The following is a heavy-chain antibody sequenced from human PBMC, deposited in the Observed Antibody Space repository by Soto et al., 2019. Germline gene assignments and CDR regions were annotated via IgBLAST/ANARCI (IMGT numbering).Heavy chain of an antibody. J-gene: IGHJ4*02. V-gene: IGHV1-8*01. CDR3: ARIGTLDWIDDY. Sequence: ASVKVSCKASGYTFTSYDINWVRQATGQGPEWMGWVNPDSGHTGYVQTFQGRVTISADESTSTAFMELSSLRSEDTAVYYCARIGTLDWIDDYWGQGTLVTVSS. D-gene: IGHD1-1*01. CDR2: VNPDSGHT. CDR1: GYTFTSYD.